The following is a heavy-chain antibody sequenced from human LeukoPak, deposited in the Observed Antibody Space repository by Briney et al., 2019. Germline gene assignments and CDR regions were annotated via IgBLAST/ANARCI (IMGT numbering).Heavy chain of an antibody. CDR2: INPNSGGT. CDR1: GYSFNYKY. V-gene: IGHV1-2*02. J-gene: IGHJ5*02. CDR3: ARAGGRSWFDP. Sequence: ASVKVSCKASGYSFNYKYLHWVRQAPGQGLEWMGSINPNSGGTNYAQKFQGRVTMTTDTSMSTAYMELSRLTSDDTAVYYCARAGGRSWFDPWGQGTLVTVSS.